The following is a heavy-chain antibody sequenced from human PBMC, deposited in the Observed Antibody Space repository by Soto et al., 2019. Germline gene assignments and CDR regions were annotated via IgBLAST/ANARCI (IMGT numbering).Heavy chain of an antibody. J-gene: IGHJ4*02. D-gene: IGHD2-2*01. V-gene: IGHV4-4*09. Sequence: SETLSLTCTVSGGSVSPYYWSWIRQPPGKGLEWIGYIYSFGSTNYNASLESRVSMSVDTSKNQVSLKLTSVTVADTAVYYCARRKSTLNILDYWGQGTLVTV. CDR1: GGSVSPYY. CDR2: IYSFGST. CDR3: ARRKSTLNILDY.